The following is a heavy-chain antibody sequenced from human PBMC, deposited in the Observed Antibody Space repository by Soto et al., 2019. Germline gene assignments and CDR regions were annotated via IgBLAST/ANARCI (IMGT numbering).Heavy chain of an antibody. CDR2: ISGSGGST. J-gene: IGHJ6*02. CDR3: AKGSDSMDYYYYGMDV. Sequence: HPGGSLRLSCAASGFTFSSYAMSWVRQAPGKGLEWVSAISGSGGSTYYADSVKGRFTISRDNSKNTLYLQMNSLRAEDTAVYYCAKGSDSMDYYYYGMDVWGQGTTVTVSS. CDR1: GFTFSSYA. V-gene: IGHV3-23*01. D-gene: IGHD2-21*02.